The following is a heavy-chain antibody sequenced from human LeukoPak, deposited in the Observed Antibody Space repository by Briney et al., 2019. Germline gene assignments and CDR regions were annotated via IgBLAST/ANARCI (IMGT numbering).Heavy chain of an antibody. D-gene: IGHD3-10*01. CDR3: ATRGY. CDR1: GGSISSEY. Sequence: ASQTLSLNCTVSGGSISSEYWQWIRQPPGKGLECVGYIYNSANNHYNSSLKSRVTISIDTTKNQFSLKLPSVTAADPAVYYCATRGYWGQATLVAVPS. J-gene: IGHJ4*02. CDR2: IYNSANN. V-gene: IGHV4-59*08.